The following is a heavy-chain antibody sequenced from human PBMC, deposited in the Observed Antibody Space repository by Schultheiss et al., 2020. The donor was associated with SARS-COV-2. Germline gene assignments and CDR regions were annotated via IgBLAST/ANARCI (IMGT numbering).Heavy chain of an antibody. CDR2: ISYDGSNK. V-gene: IGHV3-30*07. J-gene: IGHJ4*02. D-gene: IGHD1-26*01. Sequence: GGSLRLSCAASGLTFSSYAMHWVRQAPGKRLEWVAVISYDGSNKYYADSVKGRFTISRDNSKNTLYLQMNSLKTEDTAVYYCTTAIVGVDYLYLDYWGQGALVTVSS. CDR3: TTAIVGVDYLYLDY. CDR1: GLTFSSYA.